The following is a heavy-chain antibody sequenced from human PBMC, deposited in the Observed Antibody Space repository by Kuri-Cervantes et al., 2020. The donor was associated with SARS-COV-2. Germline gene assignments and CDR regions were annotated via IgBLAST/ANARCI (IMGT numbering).Heavy chain of an antibody. V-gene: IGHV3-74*01. J-gene: IGHJ6*02. CDR3: ASGGPYYDFWSGLTYYYYYGMDV. Sequence: GESLKISCAASGFTFSSYWMHWVRQAPGKGLVWVSRINSDGSSTSYVDSVKGRFTISRDNAKNTLYLQMNSLRAEDTAVYYCASGGPYYDFWSGLTYYYYYGMDVWGQGTTVTVSS. CDR2: INSDGSST. D-gene: IGHD3-3*01. CDR1: GFTFSSYW.